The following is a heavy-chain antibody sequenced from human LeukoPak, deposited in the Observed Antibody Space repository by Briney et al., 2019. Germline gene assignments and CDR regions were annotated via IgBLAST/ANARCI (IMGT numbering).Heavy chain of an antibody. D-gene: IGHD1-26*01. CDR3: VKGGATRGRFEN. Sequence: PGGSLRLSCVASGFRFNVQTMSWIRQAPGKGLDWVASMKEDGSEIRYVDSVKGRFTTSRDNSKNSLYPQMNSLRADDTGVYRCVKGGATRGRFENWGQGNLVTVSS. CDR1: GFRFNVQT. J-gene: IGHJ4*02. CDR2: MKEDGSEI. V-gene: IGHV3-7*01.